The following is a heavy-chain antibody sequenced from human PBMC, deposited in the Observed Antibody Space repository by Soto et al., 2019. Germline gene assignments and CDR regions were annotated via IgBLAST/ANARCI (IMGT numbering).Heavy chain of an antibody. Sequence: GASVKVSCKASGYTFTSYGISWVRQAPGQGLEWMGWISAYNGNTNSAQKLQGRVTMTTDTSTSTAYMELRSLRSADTAVYYCARDLTIVVVTATRRFDYWGQGTRVTVSS. J-gene: IGHJ4*02. D-gene: IGHD2-21*02. CDR2: ISAYNGNT. CDR1: GYTFTSYG. V-gene: IGHV1-18*04. CDR3: ARDLTIVVVTATRRFDY.